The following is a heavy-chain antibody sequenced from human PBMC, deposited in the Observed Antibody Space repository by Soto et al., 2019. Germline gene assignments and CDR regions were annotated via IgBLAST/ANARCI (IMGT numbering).Heavy chain of an antibody. CDR2: VDAEDGET. CDR1: GCTLTELS. V-gene: IGHV1-24*01. Sequence: GASVKVSCKVSGCTLTELSMHWVRQAPGTGIEWIGGVDAEDGETIYAQKSQGRVTTTEDTSTDTAYMELSSLISEDTAVYYCATTRTVAATRYYHYRMDVWGQGTTVTVSS. CDR3: ATTRTVAATRYYHYRMDV. J-gene: IGHJ6*02. D-gene: IGHD2-15*01.